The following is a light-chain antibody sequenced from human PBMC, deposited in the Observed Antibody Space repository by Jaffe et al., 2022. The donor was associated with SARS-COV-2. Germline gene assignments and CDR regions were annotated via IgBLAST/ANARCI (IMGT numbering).Light chain of an antibody. CDR1: QSISSW. V-gene: IGKV1-5*03. CDR2: KAS. Sequence: DIQMTQSPSTLSAAVGDRVTITCRASQSISSWLAWYQQKPGKAPKLLIYKASSLESGVPSRFSGSGSGTEFTLTISSLQPDDFATYYCQQYNRPWTFGQGTKVAIK. CDR3: QQYNRPWT. J-gene: IGKJ1*01.